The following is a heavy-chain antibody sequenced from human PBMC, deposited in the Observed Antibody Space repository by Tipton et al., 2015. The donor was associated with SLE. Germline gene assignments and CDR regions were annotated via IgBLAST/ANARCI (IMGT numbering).Heavy chain of an antibody. CDR3: ARAIAVAGTFAEYFQH. D-gene: IGHD6-19*01. V-gene: IGHV4-38-2*01. CDR2: IYHSGST. CDR1: GYSISSGYY. Sequence: TLSLTCAVSGYSISSGYYWGWIRQPPGKGLEWIGSIYHSGSTYYNPSLKSRVTISVDTSKNQFSLKLSSVTAADTAVYYCARAIAVAGTFAEYFQHWGQGTLVTVSS. J-gene: IGHJ1*01.